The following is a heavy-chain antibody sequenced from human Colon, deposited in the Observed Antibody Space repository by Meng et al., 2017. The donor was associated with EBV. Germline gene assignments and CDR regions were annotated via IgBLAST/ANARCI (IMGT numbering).Heavy chain of an antibody. J-gene: IGHJ4*02. CDR1: GGSVSSGGYY. Sequence: QVGLQGAGPGLVKPSQTLSLTCTVSGGSVSSGGYYWTWIRQHPGKGLEWFGHIYYSGSTFYNPSLKRRVIISIDTSKNQFSLNLRSVTAADTAVYYCARVSSGWDYFDYWGQGTLVTVSS. CDR2: IYYSGST. CDR3: ARVSSGWDYFDY. V-gene: IGHV4-31*03. D-gene: IGHD6-19*01.